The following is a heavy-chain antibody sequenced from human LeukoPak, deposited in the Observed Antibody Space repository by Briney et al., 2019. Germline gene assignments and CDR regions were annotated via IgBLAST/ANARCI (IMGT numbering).Heavy chain of an antibody. Sequence: GGSLRLSCAASGFTVSSNYMSWVRQAPGKGLEWVSVIYSGGSTYYADSVKGRFTISRDNSKNTLYLQMNSLRAEDTAVYYCTRDLSRVADYWGQGTLVTVSS. J-gene: IGHJ4*02. CDR1: GFTVSSNY. D-gene: IGHD2-21*01. CDR3: TRDLSRVADY. V-gene: IGHV3-66*01. CDR2: IYSGGST.